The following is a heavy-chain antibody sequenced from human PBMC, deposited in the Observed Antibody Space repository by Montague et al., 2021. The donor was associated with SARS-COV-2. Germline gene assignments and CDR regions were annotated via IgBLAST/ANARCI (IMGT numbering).Heavy chain of an antibody. Sequence: SETLSLTCTVSGGSISSYYWSWIRQPPARGLQWIGYISYSGSTNYNPSLKSRVTISVDTSKNHFTLRLSSVTVADTAVYYCARGTKRVFTYDYDSSGYESDYWGQGTLVTVSS. V-gene: IGHV4-59*12. CDR2: ISYSGST. CDR1: GGSISSYY. J-gene: IGHJ4*02. D-gene: IGHD3-22*01. CDR3: ARGTKRVFTYDYDSSGYESDY.